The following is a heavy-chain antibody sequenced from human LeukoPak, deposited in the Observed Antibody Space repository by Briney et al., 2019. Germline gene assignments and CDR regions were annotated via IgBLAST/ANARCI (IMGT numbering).Heavy chain of an antibody. D-gene: IGHD1-1*01. CDR3: AGGTGTDYYYYMDV. CDR1: GGSISSYY. Sequence: SETLSLTCTVSGGSISSYYWSWIRQPPGKGLEWIGYIYYSGSTNYNPSLKSRVTISVDTSKNQFSLKLSSVTAADTAVYYCAGGTGTDYYYYMDVWGKGTSVTVSS. V-gene: IGHV4-59*01. CDR2: IYYSGST. J-gene: IGHJ6*03.